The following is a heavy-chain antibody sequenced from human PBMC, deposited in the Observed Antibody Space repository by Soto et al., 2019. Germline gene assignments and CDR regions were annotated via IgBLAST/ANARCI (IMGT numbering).Heavy chain of an antibody. CDR2: ISGSGGST. CDR3: AKEGSGWSYFDY. Sequence: GGSLRLSCAASGFTFSTYAMRWVRHAPGKGLEWVSLISGSGGSTYSADSVKGRFTISRDNSKNSLYLQMNSLRAEDTAVYYCAKEGSGWSYFDYWGQGTLVTVSS. CDR1: GFTFSTYA. D-gene: IGHD6-13*01. J-gene: IGHJ4*02. V-gene: IGHV3-23*01.